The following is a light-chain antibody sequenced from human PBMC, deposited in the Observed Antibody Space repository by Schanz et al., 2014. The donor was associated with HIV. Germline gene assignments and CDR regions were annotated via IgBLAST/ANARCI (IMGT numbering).Light chain of an antibody. CDR1: SSDVGAYKS. Sequence: QSVLTQPPSVSGAPGQRVTISCTGTSSDVGAYKSVSWYQQHPGKAPKLMIYDVSNRPSGVSSRFSGSKSGNTASLTISGLQAEDEADYYCCSYAGSSTYVVFGGGTKLTVL. CDR2: DVS. CDR3: CSYAGSSTYVV. V-gene: IGLV2-14*03. J-gene: IGLJ2*01.